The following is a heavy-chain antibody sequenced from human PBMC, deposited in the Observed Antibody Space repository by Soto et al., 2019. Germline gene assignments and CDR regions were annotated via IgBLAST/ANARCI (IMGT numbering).Heavy chain of an antibody. V-gene: IGHV1-18*01. Sequence: GASVKVSCKASGYTFTSYGISWVRQAPGQGLEWMGWISAYNGNTNYAQKLQGRVTMTTDTSTSTAYMELRSLRSDDTAVYYCARYTVSRNYYYYYYYMDVWGKGTTVTVSS. J-gene: IGHJ6*03. D-gene: IGHD2-2*02. CDR2: ISAYNGNT. CDR3: ARYTVSRNYYYYYYYMDV. CDR1: GYTFTSYG.